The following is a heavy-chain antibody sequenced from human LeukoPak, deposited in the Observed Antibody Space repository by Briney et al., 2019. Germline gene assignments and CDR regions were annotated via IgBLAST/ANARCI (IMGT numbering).Heavy chain of an antibody. CDR2: LWYDGRTK. CDR1: GFTFSSYG. D-gene: IGHD2-21*02. CDR3: ARDYCGGDCYVDY. J-gene: IGHJ4*02. Sequence: PGRSLRLSCAASGFTFSSYGMHWVRQAPGKGLEWVAVLWYDGRTKYYAESVKGRFTISRDNSKYTLYLQMNSLRAEDTAVYYCARDYCGGDCYVDYWGQGTLVTVSS. V-gene: IGHV3-33*08.